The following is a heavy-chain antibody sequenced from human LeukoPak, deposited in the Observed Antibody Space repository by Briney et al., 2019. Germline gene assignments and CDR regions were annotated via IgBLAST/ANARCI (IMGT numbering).Heavy chain of an antibody. J-gene: IGHJ6*02. V-gene: IGHV4-34*01. CDR2: INHSGST. D-gene: IGHD2-2*02. Sequence: SETLSLTCAVYGGSFSGYYWSWIRQPPGKGLEWIGEINHSGSTNYNPSLKSRVTTSVDTSKNQFSLKLSSVTAADTAVYYCARVRVAAIRNKPMNYYYYGMDVWGQGTTVTVSS. CDR3: ARVRVAAIRNKPMNYYYYGMDV. CDR1: GGSFSGYY.